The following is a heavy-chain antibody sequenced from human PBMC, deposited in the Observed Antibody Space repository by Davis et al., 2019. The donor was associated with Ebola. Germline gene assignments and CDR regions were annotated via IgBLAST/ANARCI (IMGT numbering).Heavy chain of an antibody. D-gene: IGHD4-17*01. V-gene: IGHV4-39*01. J-gene: IGHJ5*02. CDR1: GGFISSSSYY. Sequence: SETLSLTCTVSGGFISSSSYYWGWIRQPPGKGLEWIGNIYYTGSTNYNPSLNSRVTISVDMPKNQFSLKLSSVTAADTAVYYCARTTVTPQKGWFDPWGQGTLVTVSS. CDR2: IYYTGST. CDR3: ARTTVTPQKGWFDP.